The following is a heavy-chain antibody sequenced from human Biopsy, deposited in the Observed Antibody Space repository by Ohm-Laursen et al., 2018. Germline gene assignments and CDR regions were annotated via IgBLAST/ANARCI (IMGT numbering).Heavy chain of an antibody. CDR2: INAKTGDT. CDR3: TRGGYYYDSLAYYYWFDP. J-gene: IGHJ5*02. V-gene: IGHV1-2*02. Sequence: ASVKVSCKVSGYTFTGYHVHWVRQVPGQGLEWMGWINAKTGDTNYAQKSQGRVTMTRDTSISTAYVDLSSLRSDDTAVYYCTRGGYYYDSLAYYYWFDPWGQGTLVTVSS. D-gene: IGHD3-22*01. CDR1: GYTFTGYH.